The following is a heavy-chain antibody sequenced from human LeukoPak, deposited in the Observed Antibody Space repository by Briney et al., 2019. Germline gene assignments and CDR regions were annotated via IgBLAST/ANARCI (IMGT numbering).Heavy chain of an antibody. Sequence: SVKVSCKASGGTFSSYAISWVRQAPGQGLEWMGRIIPILGIANYAQKFQGRVTITADKSTSTAYMELSSLRSEDTAVYYCARGNPMYYYDSSGYYGTYDYWGQGTLVTVSS. D-gene: IGHD3-22*01. CDR2: IIPILGIA. V-gene: IGHV1-69*04. CDR1: GGTFSSYA. CDR3: ARGNPMYYYDSSGYYGTYDY. J-gene: IGHJ4*02.